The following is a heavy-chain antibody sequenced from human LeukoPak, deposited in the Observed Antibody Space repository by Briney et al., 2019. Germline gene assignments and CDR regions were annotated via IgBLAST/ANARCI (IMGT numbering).Heavy chain of an antibody. Sequence: GGSLRLSCAASGFTFSSYWMSWVRQAPGKGLEWVSSISSSSSYIYYADSVKGRFTISRDNAKNSLYLQMNSLRAEDTVVYYCARFVVVPAAVPGFDYWGQGTLVTVSS. CDR1: GFTFSSYW. D-gene: IGHD2-2*01. CDR3: ARFVVVPAAVPGFDY. J-gene: IGHJ4*02. V-gene: IGHV3-21*01. CDR2: ISSSSSYI.